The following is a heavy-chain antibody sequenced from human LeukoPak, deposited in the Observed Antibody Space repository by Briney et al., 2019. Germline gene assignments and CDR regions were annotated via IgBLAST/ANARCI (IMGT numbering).Heavy chain of an antibody. CDR2: IRYDGSNR. CDR3: AKPIAAARAGYFDL. Sequence: GRSLRLSCAASGFSFSKYDMHWVRQAPGKGLEWVAFIRYDGSNRYYADSVKGRFTISRDNSKNTLYLQMNSLRAEDTAVYYCAKPIAAARAGYFDLWGRGTLVTVSS. V-gene: IGHV3-30*02. CDR1: GFSFSKYD. J-gene: IGHJ2*01. D-gene: IGHD6-13*01.